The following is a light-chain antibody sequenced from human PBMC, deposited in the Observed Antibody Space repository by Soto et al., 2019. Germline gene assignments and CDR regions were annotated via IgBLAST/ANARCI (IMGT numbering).Light chain of an antibody. V-gene: IGKV3-15*01. CDR3: QQYKEWPPWT. CDR1: QSVINN. Sequence: EIVMTQSPATRSVSPGERATLSCMASQSVINNLAWYQQTPGQAPRLLIYAASARATGIPARFSGSGSGTEFTLTISSLQSEDFAIYYCQQYKEWPPWTFGQGTKVDIK. CDR2: AAS. J-gene: IGKJ1*01.